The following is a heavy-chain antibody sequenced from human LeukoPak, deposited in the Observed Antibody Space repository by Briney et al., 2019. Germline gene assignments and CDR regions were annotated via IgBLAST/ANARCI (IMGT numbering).Heavy chain of an antibody. J-gene: IGHJ4*02. Sequence: GGSLRLSCAASGFTFSSYAMHWVRQAPGKGLEWVAVISYDGSNKYYADSVKGRFTISGDNSKNTLYLQMNSLRAEDTAVYYCARALDNWGQGTLVTVSS. CDR3: ARALDN. V-gene: IGHV3-30*04. CDR2: ISYDGSNK. D-gene: IGHD2-2*03. CDR1: GFTFSSYA.